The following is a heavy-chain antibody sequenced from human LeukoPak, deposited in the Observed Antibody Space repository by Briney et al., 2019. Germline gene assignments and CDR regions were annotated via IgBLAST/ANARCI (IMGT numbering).Heavy chain of an antibody. CDR3: AAAKYSSGWYGIDY. CDR1: GFTFSSYA. CDR2: ISGSGGST. J-gene: IGHJ4*02. V-gene: IGHV3-23*01. D-gene: IGHD6-19*01. Sequence: GGSLRLSCAASGFTFSSYAMSWVRQAPGKGLEWVSAISGSGGSTYYADSVKGRFTISRDNSKNTLYLQMNSLRAEDTAVYYCAAAKYSSGWYGIDYWGQGTLVTVSS.